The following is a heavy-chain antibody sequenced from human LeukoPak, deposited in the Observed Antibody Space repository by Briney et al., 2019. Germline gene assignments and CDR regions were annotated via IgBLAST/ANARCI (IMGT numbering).Heavy chain of an antibody. V-gene: IGHV3-30*02. J-gene: IGHJ4*02. CDR1: GFTFSSYG. D-gene: IGHD3-22*01. CDR2: IRYDGSNK. Sequence: GGSLRLSCAASGFTFSSYGMHWVRQAPGKGLEWVAFIRYDGSNKYYADSVKGRFTISRDNSKNTLYLQMNSLRAEDTAVYYCAKERVYYDSSGYYFWFDYWGQGTLVTVSS. CDR3: AKERVYYDSSGYYFWFDY.